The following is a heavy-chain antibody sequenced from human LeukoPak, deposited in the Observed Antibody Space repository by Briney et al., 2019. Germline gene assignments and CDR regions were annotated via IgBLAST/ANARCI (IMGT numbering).Heavy chain of an antibody. CDR1: GITFSSFA. J-gene: IGHJ5*02. CDR3: AKGSIAAPNRWFDP. CDR2: ISGSGDNT. D-gene: IGHD6-6*01. Sequence: PGGSLRLSCAASGITFSSFAMTWVRQAPGKGLEWVSAISGSGDNTYYADSVKGRFTISRDNSKNTLYLQMNSLRAEDTAVYYCAKGSIAAPNRWFDPWGQGTLVTVSS. V-gene: IGHV3-23*01.